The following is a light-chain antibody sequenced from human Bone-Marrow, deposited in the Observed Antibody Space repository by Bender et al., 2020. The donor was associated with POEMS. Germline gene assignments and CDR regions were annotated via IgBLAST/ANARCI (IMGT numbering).Light chain of an antibody. CDR1: SSDIGAYNY. CDR2: DVS. V-gene: IGLV2-14*03. J-gene: IGLJ2*01. CDR3: CSYAGSSTPVV. Sequence: QSALTQPASVSGSPGQSITISCTGTSSDIGAYNYFSWYQQHPGKVPKLMIYDVSIRPSGVSDRFSGSKSGNTASLTISGLQAEDEADYYCCSYAGSSTPVVFGGGTKLTVL.